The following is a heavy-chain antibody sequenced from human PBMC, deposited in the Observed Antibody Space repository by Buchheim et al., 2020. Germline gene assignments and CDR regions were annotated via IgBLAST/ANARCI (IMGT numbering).Heavy chain of an antibody. V-gene: IGHV3-30*01. J-gene: IGHJ6*02. D-gene: IGHD4-17*01. Sequence: DSVKGRFTISRDNSKNTLYLQMNSLRAEDTAVYYCARDNGSSGDSPNYYYYYGMDVWGQGTT. CDR3: ARDNGSSGDSPNYYYYYGMDV.